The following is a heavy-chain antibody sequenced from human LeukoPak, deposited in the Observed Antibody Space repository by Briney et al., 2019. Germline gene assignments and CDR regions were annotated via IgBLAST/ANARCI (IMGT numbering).Heavy chain of an antibody. CDR1: GFTFSSYG. J-gene: IGHJ4*02. V-gene: IGHV3-30*18. D-gene: IGHD6-19*01. Sequence: GGSLGLSCAASGFTFSSYGMHWVRQAPGKGLEWVAVISHDGSNKYYADSVKGRFTISRDNSKNTLYLQMNSLRAEDTAVYYCAKSRLDSSGWYELYYWGQGTLVTVSS. CDR3: AKSRLDSSGWYELYY. CDR2: ISHDGSNK.